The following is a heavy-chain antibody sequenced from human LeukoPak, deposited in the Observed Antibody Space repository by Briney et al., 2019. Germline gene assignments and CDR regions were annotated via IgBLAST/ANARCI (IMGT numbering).Heavy chain of an antibody. V-gene: IGHV1-8*03. CDR1: GYTFTSYD. CDR2: MNPNSGNT. D-gene: IGHD6-13*01. J-gene: IGHJ4*02. Sequence: ASVKVSCKASGYTFTSYDINWVRQATGQGLEWMGWMNPNSGNTGYAQKFQGRVTITRNTSISTAYMELRSLRSDDTAVYYCARDKVAAPGPTDYWGQGTLVTVSS. CDR3: ARDKVAAPGPTDY.